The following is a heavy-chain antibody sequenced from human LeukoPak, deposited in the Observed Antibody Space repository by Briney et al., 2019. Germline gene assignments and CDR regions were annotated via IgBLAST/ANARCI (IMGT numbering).Heavy chain of an antibody. Sequence: SGGSLRLSCAVSGFTFSSYWMSWFRQAPGKGLEWVANINQDGSQKFSVDSVKGRFTISRDNAKNSLSLQMNSLRVEDTAVYYCARDWFDGDYYRFDYWGQGTLVTVSS. CDR3: ARDWFDGDYYRFDY. V-gene: IGHV3-7*03. CDR2: INQDGSQK. J-gene: IGHJ4*02. CDR1: GFTFSSYW. D-gene: IGHD4-17*01.